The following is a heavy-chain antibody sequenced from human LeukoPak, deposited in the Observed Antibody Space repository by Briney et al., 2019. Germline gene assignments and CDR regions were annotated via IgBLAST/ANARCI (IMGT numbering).Heavy chain of an antibody. Sequence: SETLSLTCTVSGGSISSYYWSWIRQPPGKGLEWIGYIYYSGSTNYNPSLKSRVTILVDTSKNQFSLKLSSVTAADTAVYYCARGGSGSYLPGMDVWGQGTTVTVSS. CDR3: ARGGSGSYLPGMDV. CDR1: GGSISSYY. J-gene: IGHJ6*02. D-gene: IGHD3-10*01. CDR2: IYYSGST. V-gene: IGHV4-59*01.